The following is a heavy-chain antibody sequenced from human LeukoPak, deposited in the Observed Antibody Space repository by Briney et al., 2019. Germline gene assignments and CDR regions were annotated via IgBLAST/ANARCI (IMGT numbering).Heavy chain of an antibody. V-gene: IGHV4-38-2*02. Sequence: PSETLSLTCTISGYSISSGYYWGWIRQPPGKGLEWIGSIYRSGNTYYNPPLKSRLTISVDTSKNQFSLKLTSLTAADTAVYYCARDPYYDILTGYLIRGAFDTWGLGTLVTVSS. J-gene: IGHJ3*02. CDR2: IYRSGNT. CDR1: GYSISSGYY. D-gene: IGHD3-9*01. CDR3: ARDPYYDILTGYLIRGAFDT.